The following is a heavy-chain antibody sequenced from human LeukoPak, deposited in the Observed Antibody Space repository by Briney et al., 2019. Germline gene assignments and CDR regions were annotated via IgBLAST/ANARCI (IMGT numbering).Heavy chain of an antibody. D-gene: IGHD1-7*01. CDR1: GFTLSSYS. J-gene: IGHJ4*02. CDR3: ARDLDNWNYVD. V-gene: IGHV3-21*01. CDR2: ISSSSSSYI. Sequence: PGGSLRLSCAASGFTLSSYSMNWVRQAPGKGLEWVSSISSSSSSYIYYADSVKGRFTISRDNAKNSLYLQMNSLRAEDTAVYYCARDLDNWNYVDWGQGTLVTVSS.